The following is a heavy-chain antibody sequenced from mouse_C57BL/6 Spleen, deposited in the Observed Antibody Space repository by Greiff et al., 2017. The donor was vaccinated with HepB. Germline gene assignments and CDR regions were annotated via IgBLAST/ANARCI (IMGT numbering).Heavy chain of an antibody. CDR1: GYAFSSSW. D-gene: IGHD4-1*01. J-gene: IGHJ1*03. CDR2: IYPGDGDT. CDR3: AIVTGTDWYFDV. Sequence: QVQLQQSGPELVKPGASVKISCKASGYAFSSSWMNWVKQRPGKGLEWIGRIYPGDGDTNYNGKFKGKATLTADKSSSTAYMQLSSLTSEDSAVYFCAIVTGTDWYFDVWGTGTTVTVSS. V-gene: IGHV1-82*01.